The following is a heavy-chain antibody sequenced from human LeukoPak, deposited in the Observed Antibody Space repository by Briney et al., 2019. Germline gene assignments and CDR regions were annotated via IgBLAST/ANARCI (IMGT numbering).Heavy chain of an antibody. CDR1: GGSLSNYY. J-gene: IGHJ4*02. CDR3: ARGRKFITYYYDSSGYYYSY. V-gene: IGHV4-34*01. Sequence: PSETLSLTCAVYGGSLSNYYWSWIRQPPGKGLEWIGEINHSGSTNYNPSLKSRVTISVDTSKNQFSLKLTSVTAADTAVYYCARGRKFITYYYDSSGYYYSYWGQGTLVTVSS. D-gene: IGHD3-22*01. CDR2: INHSGST.